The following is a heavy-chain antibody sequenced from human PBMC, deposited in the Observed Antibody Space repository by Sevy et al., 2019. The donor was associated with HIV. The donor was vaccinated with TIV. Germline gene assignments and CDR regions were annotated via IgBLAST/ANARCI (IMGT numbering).Heavy chain of an antibody. CDR3: VRDRFYGGDSVTFAGDF. Sequence: ASVKVSCKASGYTFNSFYIHWVRQAPGQGLEWMGWINPYSGGTHCAQKFQGRVTLTRATSISVAYMDLTSLRSNDTAVYYCVRDRFYGGDSVTFAGDFWGQGTLVTVSS. V-gene: IGHV1-2*02. D-gene: IGHD2-21*02. J-gene: IGHJ4*02. CDR1: GYTFNSFY. CDR2: INPYSGGT.